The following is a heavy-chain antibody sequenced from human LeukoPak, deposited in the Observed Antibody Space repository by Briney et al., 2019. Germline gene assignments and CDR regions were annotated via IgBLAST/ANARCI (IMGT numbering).Heavy chain of an antibody. D-gene: IGHD5-18*01. V-gene: IGHV4-59*01. Sequence: PSETLSLTCTVSGGSISSYYWSWIRQPPGKGLEWIGYTYYRGSTNYNPSLKSRVTISVDTSKNQFSLKLSSVTAADTAVYYCAGGLGYSYGDAAFDIWGQGTMVTVSS. CDR2: TYYRGST. CDR3: AGGLGYSYGDAAFDI. J-gene: IGHJ3*02. CDR1: GGSISSYY.